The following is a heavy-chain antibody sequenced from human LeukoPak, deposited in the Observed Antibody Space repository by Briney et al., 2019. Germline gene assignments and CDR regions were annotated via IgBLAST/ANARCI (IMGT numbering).Heavy chain of an antibody. J-gene: IGHJ3*02. CDR3: ARWSGLRGAFDI. CDR1: GYTFTSYA. D-gene: IGHD3-3*01. V-gene: IGHV1-3*01. Sequence: ASVKVSCKASGYTFTSYAMHWVRQAPGQWLEWMGWINAGNGNTKYSQKFQGRVTITRDTSASTAYMELSSLRSEDTAVYYCARWSGLRGAFDIWGQGTMVTVSS. CDR2: INAGNGNT.